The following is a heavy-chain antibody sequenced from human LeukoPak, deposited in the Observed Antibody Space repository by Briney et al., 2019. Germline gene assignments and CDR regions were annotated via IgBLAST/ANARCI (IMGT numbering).Heavy chain of an antibody. J-gene: IGHJ5*02. Sequence: GGSLRLSCAASGFTFSSYSMNWVRQAPGKGLEWVSSISSSSSYIYYADSVKGRFTISRDNAKNSLYLQMNILRAEDTAVYYCARSSDWFNWFDPWGQGTLVTVSS. CDR3: ARSSDWFNWFDP. CDR1: GFTFSSYS. D-gene: IGHD6-19*01. V-gene: IGHV3-21*01. CDR2: ISSSSSYI.